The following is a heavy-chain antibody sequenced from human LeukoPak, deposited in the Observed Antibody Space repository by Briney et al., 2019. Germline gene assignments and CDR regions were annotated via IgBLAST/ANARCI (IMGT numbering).Heavy chain of an antibody. CDR2: IYYNGST. J-gene: IGHJ5*02. D-gene: IGHD2/OR15-2a*01. CDR3: SRHEKTFNWFDP. V-gene: IGHV4-39*01. Sequence: SETLSLTCTVSGGSISSSNYYWGWIRQPPGKGLEWIGSIYYNGSTYYNPSLKSRVTMSVDSSKNQFSLKLTSVTAADTAVYYCSRHEKTFNWFDPWGQGTLVTVSS. CDR1: GGSISSSNYY.